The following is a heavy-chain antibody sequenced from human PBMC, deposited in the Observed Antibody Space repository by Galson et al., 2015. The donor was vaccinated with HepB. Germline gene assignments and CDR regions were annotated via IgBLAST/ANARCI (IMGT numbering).Heavy chain of an antibody. D-gene: IGHD3-3*01. CDR3: ARAPTTRRSFGVVIGAGLDL. Sequence: SLRLSCAASGFTFSDYYMNWIRQAPGKGLEWVSYISTSGSGIQYADSVKGRFTISRDNAKNSLYLQMNSLRAEDTAVYYCARAPTTRRSFGVVIGAGLDLWGQGAMVTVSS. CDR1: GFTFSDYY. J-gene: IGHJ3*01. CDR2: ISTSGSGI. V-gene: IGHV3-11*01.